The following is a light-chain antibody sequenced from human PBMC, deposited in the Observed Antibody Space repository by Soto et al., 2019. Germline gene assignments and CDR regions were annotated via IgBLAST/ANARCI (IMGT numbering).Light chain of an antibody. V-gene: IGLV2-11*01. J-gene: IGLJ1*01. CDR3: CSYAGSYYV. Sequence: VLAQPRSVSGSPAQSVTISCTGASSDIGNFNSVSWYQHHPGKPPKLIIYDVSKRPSGVPDRFSGSKSGNTASLTISGLQAEDEADYYCCSYAGSYYVFGTGTKVTVL. CDR1: SSDIGNFNS. CDR2: DVS.